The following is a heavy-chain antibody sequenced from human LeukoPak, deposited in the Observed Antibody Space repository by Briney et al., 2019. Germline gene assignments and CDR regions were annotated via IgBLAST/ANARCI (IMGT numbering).Heavy chain of an antibody. CDR1: GYSFTSYW. CDR3: ARLRIAARPTSKYYMDV. D-gene: IGHD6-6*01. J-gene: IGHJ6*03. Sequence: GESLKISCKGSGYSFTSYWIGWVRQMPGKGLEWMGIIYPGDSDTRYSPSFQGQVTISADKSISTAYLQWSSLKASDTAMNYCARLRIAARPTSKYYMDVWGKGTTVTVSS. V-gene: IGHV5-51*01. CDR2: IYPGDSDT.